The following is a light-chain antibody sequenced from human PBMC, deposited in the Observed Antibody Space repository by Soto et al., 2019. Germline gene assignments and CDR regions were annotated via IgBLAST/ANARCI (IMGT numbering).Light chain of an antibody. V-gene: IGKV3-20*01. CDR2: GAS. CDR1: QSVSSSY. Sequence: EIVLTQSPGTLSLSPGERATLSCRASQSVSSSYLAWYQQKPGQAPRLLIYGASSRGTGIPDRFSGSGSVTDFTVTISSLEPEDFSVYYRQKYGSSPLTFGGGTKVEIK. CDR3: QKYGSSPLT. J-gene: IGKJ4*01.